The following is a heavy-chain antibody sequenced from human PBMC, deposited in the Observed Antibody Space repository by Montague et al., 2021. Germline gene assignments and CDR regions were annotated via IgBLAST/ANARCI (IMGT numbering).Heavy chain of an antibody. CDR2: TYYRSRWYF. Sequence: CAISGDSVSITTPAWHWIRQSPSRGLEWLGRTYYRSRWYFDNAPSVKSRITIQPDTATNQFSLQVNSVTPEDTAVYFCARDHGLINAWAYWGQGTLVTVSS. J-gene: IGHJ4*02. V-gene: IGHV6-1*01. CDR1: GDSVSITTPA. CDR3: ARDHGLINAWAY. D-gene: IGHD2-8*01.